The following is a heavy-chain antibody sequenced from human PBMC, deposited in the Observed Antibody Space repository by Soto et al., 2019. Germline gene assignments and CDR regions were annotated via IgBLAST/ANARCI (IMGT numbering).Heavy chain of an antibody. D-gene: IGHD2-15*01. CDR1: GESISSGDHY. CDR3: ERDAGYSNSVRCYPYNMDV. Sequence: SETLSLTCTVSGESISSGDHYWSWVRQSPGEGLEWIGFIYYSGNTYYNPSLKGRVSMSVDTSNNQFSLKLNSVTAADTAVYYCERDAGYSNSVRCYPYNMDVWGQGTTVTVSS. CDR2: IYYSGNT. V-gene: IGHV4-30-4*01. J-gene: IGHJ6*02.